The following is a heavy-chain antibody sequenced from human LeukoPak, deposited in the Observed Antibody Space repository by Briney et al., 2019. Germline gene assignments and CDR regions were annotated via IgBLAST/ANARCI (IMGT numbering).Heavy chain of an antibody. CDR1: GDSISSDSYY. CDR2: IYTSGDT. Sequence: SQTLSLTCTVSGDSISSDSYYWSWIRQPAGKGLEWIGRIYTSGDTNYNPSLKSRVTMSVDMSKNQFSLKLSSVTAADTAVYYCARGRVVRFGWFDPWGQGTLVTVSS. D-gene: IGHD3-16*01. CDR3: ARGRVVRFGWFDP. J-gene: IGHJ5*02. V-gene: IGHV4-61*02.